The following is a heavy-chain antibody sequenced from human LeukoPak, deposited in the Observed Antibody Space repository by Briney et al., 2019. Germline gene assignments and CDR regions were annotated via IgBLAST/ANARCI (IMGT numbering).Heavy chain of an antibody. J-gene: IGHJ5*02. Sequence: ALVKVSCKASGYTFTSYYMHWVRQAPGQGLEWMGIINPSGGGTSYAQKFQGRVTMTRDMSTSTVYMELSSLRSEDTAVYYCARREVVGATLSNWFDPWGQGTLVTVSS. CDR3: ARREVVGATLSNWFDP. CDR2: INPSGGGT. CDR1: GYTFTSYY. D-gene: IGHD1-26*01. V-gene: IGHV1-46*01.